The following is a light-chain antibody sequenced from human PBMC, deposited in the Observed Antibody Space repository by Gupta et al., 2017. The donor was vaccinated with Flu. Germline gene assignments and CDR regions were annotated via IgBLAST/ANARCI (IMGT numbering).Light chain of an antibody. J-gene: IGLJ2*01. CDR2: SNN. Sequence: QSVLPQPPSPSGTPGQRVTTSCSGSSPNIGSNTVNWYQQLPGTAPKLLIYSNNQRPSGVPDRFSGSKSGTSASLAISGLQSEDEADYYCAAWDDSLNGGVFGGGTKLTVL. V-gene: IGLV1-44*01. CDR3: AAWDDSLNGGV. CDR1: SPNIGSNT.